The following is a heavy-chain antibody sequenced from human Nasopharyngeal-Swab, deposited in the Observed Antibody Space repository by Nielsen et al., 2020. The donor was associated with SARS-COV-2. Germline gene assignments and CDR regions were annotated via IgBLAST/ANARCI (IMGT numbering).Heavy chain of an antibody. D-gene: IGHD1-1*01. CDR2: INHSGST. CDR1: GGSFSGYY. V-gene: IGHV4-34*01. Sequence: SETLSLTCAVYGGSFSGYYWSWIRQPPGKGLEWIGEINHSGSTNYNPSLKSRVTISVDTSKNQFSLKLSSVTAADTAVYYCAGGVDWNYDYWGQGTLVTVSS. J-gene: IGHJ4*02. CDR3: AGGVDWNYDY.